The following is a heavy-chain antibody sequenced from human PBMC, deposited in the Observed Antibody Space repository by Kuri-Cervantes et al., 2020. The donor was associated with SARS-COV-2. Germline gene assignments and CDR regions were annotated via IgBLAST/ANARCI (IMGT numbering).Heavy chain of an antibody. CDR1: GITSSSYV. J-gene: IGHJ4*02. Sequence: GESLKISCAGAGITSSSYVMSLVRQAPGKGLEWVANIKQDGSEKYYVDSVKGRFTISRDNAKNSLYLQMNSLRAEDTAVYYCARGLSRKPFDYWGQGTLVTVSS. CDR3: ARGLSRKPFDY. V-gene: IGHV3-7*01. CDR2: IKQDGSEK.